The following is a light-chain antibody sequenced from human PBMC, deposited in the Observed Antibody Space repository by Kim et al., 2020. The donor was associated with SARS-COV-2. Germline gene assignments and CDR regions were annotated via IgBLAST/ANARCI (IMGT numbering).Light chain of an antibody. CDR1: QSISIY. CDR3: RQKYSTHPWT. Sequence: DIQMTQSPSSLSASVGDRVTITCRASQSISIYLNWFQQKPGKAPKLLIYAASSLQSGVPSRFSGSGSGTDFTLTISSLQPEDFATYYCRQKYSTHPWTFGQGTKVDIK. CDR2: AAS. J-gene: IGKJ1*01. V-gene: IGKV1-39*01.